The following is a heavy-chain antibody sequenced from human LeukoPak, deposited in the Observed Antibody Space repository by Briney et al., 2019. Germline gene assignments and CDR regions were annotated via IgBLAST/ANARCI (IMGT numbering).Heavy chain of an antibody. Sequence: PSETLSLTCTVSGGSISSYYWSWIRQPPGKGLEWIGYIYYSGSTNYNPSLKSRVTISVDTSKNQFSLKLSSVTAADTAVCYCARGGSGWYPLDYWGQGTLVTVSS. D-gene: IGHD6-19*01. CDR1: GGSISSYY. CDR2: IYYSGST. V-gene: IGHV4-59*01. J-gene: IGHJ4*02. CDR3: ARGGSGWYPLDY.